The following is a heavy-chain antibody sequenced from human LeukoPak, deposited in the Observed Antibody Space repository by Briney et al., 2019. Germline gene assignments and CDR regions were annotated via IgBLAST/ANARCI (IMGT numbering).Heavy chain of an antibody. CDR3: AKELDIVATITGN. D-gene: IGHD5-12*01. CDR2: VSGNGGCI. J-gene: IGHJ4*02. V-gene: IGHV3-23*01. Sequence: GGSLRLSCAASGFTFSSYAMSWVRQAPGKGLEWVSGVSGNGGCIYYADSVRGRFTVSRDNAKNTLYLQMNSLRAEDTAVYYCAKELDIVATITGNWGQGTLVTVSS. CDR1: GFTFSSYA.